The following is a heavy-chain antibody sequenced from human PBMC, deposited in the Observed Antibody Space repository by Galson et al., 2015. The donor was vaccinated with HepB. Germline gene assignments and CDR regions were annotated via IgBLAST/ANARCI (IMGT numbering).Heavy chain of an antibody. Sequence: SLRLSCAASGFTFSTYGMHWVRQAPGKGLEWVAVISYDGSNKYYADSVKGRFTISRDNSKNTLYLQMNSPRAEDTAVYYCARDLGRVTVIPFLWGQGTLVTVSS. CDR1: GFTFSTYG. V-gene: IGHV3-33*05. D-gene: IGHD2-21*02. CDR2: ISYDGSNK. CDR3: ARDLGRVTVIPFL. J-gene: IGHJ4*02.